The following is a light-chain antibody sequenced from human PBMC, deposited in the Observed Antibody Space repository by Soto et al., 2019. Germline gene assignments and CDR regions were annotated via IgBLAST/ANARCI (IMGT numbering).Light chain of an antibody. V-gene: IGKV1-17*01. CDR3: LQHNDYPPT. CDR1: QDISNY. Sequence: DIQMTQSPSSLSASVGDRVTITCRASQDISNYLGWYQQKPGKAPKRLIYAASSLQSGVPSRFSGSGSGTAFTLTISSLQTEDYATDYCLQHNDYPPTFGQGTKVEI. CDR2: AAS. J-gene: IGKJ1*01.